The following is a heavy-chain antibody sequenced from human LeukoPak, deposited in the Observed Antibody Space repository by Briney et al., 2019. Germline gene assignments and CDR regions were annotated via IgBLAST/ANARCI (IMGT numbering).Heavy chain of an antibody. J-gene: IGHJ4*02. CDR1: GFTFSSYA. Sequence: GRSLRLSCAASGFTFSSYAMPWVRQAPGKGLEWVAVISYDGSNKYYADSVKGRFTISRDDSKNTLYLQMNSLRAEDTAVYYCARDPITIFGVVTGYFDYWGQGTLVTVSS. CDR2: ISYDGSNK. V-gene: IGHV3-30*01. D-gene: IGHD3-3*01. CDR3: ARDPITIFGVVTGYFDY.